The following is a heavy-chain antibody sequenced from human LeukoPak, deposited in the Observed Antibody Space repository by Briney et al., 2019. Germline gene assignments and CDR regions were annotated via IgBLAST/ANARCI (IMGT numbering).Heavy chain of an antibody. CDR1: GFTVSSNY. V-gene: IGHV3-53*04. D-gene: IGHD6-19*01. CDR3: ARVGSGWYDFDY. J-gene: IGHJ4*02. Sequence: PGGSLRLSCAASGFTVSSNYMSWVRQAPGKGLEWVLVIYGGSSSTYYTDSVKGRFTISRHNSKNTLYLQMNSLRAEDTAVYYCARVGSGWYDFDYWGQGTLVTVS. CDR2: IYGGSSST.